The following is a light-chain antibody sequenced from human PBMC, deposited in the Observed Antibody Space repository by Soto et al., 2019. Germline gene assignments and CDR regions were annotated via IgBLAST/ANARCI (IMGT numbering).Light chain of an antibody. J-gene: IGLJ1*01. Sequence: QSALTQPASVSGSPGQSITISCTGSSSDVGSYNLVSWYQQHPGKAPKLMIYEGNKRPSGVSNRFSGSKSANTASLTISGLQTEDEADYYCCSYAGTNTFVFGTGTKLT. CDR2: EGN. V-gene: IGLV2-23*01. CDR1: SSDVGSYNL. CDR3: CSYAGTNTFV.